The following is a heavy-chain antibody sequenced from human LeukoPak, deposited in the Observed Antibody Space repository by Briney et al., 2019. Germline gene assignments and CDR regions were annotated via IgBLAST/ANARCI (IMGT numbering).Heavy chain of an antibody. CDR1: GYSFTSYW. V-gene: IGHV5-51*01. D-gene: IGHD2-15*01. J-gene: IGHJ4*02. Sequence: GESLKISCKGSGYSFTSYWIGWVRQMPGKGLEWMGIIYPGDSDTRYSPSFQGQVTISADKSISTAYLQWSSLKASDTAMYYCSRLPKDIVVVVAATHWGQGTLVTVSS. CDR2: IYPGDSDT. CDR3: SRLPKDIVVVVAATH.